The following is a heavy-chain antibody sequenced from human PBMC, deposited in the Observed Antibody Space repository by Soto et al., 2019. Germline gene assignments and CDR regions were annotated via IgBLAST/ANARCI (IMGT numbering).Heavy chain of an antibody. CDR3: VVQQKLPWVNY. CDR1: GFTFTSSA. CDR2: IVVGSGNT. Sequence: GASVKVSCKASGFTFTSSAVQSVRQARGQRLEWIGWIVVGSGNTNXAQKFQERVTITRDMSTSTAYLEWSSLEASDTAMYYCVVQQKLPWVNYWGQGTQVTVSS. V-gene: IGHV1-58*01. D-gene: IGHD6-13*01. J-gene: IGHJ4*02.